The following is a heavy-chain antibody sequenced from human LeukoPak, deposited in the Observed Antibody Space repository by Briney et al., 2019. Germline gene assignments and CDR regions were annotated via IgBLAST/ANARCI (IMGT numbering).Heavy chain of an antibody. CDR2: ISGKGVTT. D-gene: IGHD2-2*01. J-gene: IGHJ6*03. V-gene: IGHV3-23*01. CDR1: GFTFSTFA. CDR3: AKGVFCSSASCRLYYYSYYMDV. Sequence: GGSLRLSCVASGFTFSTFAMTWVRQAPGKGLEWVSGISGKGVTTHYADSVRGRFTISRDNSKNTVSLQMNSLRAEDTAVYYCAKGVFCSSASCRLYYYSYYMDVWGKGTTATVSS.